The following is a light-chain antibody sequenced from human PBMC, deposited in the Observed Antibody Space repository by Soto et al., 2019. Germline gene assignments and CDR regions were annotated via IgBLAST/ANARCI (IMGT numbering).Light chain of an antibody. CDR1: SPNIGSNA. J-gene: IGLJ2*01. V-gene: IGLV1-44*01. Sequence: QPVLTQPPSVSGAPGETVTISCSGSSPNIGSNAVNWYQQVPATAPKLLIYSNDQRPSGVPDRFSASKSGTSASLAISGLQSEDEADYSCATWDDSLNGPVFGGGTQLTVL. CDR2: SND. CDR3: ATWDDSLNGPV.